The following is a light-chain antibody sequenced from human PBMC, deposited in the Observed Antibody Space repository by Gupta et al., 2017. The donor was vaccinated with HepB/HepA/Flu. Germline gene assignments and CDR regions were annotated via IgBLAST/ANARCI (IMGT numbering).Light chain of an antibody. Sequence: QTVVTQEPSFSVSPGGTVTLTCGLSSGSVSTSYYPSWYQQTPGQAPRTLIYSTNTRSSGVPDRFSGSILGNKAALTITGAQAGDESDYYCVLYMGSGIRFGGGTKLTVL. CDR2: STN. J-gene: IGLJ3*02. CDR1: SGSVSTSYY. V-gene: IGLV8-61*01. CDR3: VLYMGSGIR.